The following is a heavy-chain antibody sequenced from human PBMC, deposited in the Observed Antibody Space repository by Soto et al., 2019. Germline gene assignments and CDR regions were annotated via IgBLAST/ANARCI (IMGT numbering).Heavy chain of an antibody. J-gene: IGHJ4*02. CDR1: GGSFSGYY. Sequence: SETLSLTCAVYGGSFSGYYWSWIRQPPGKGLEWTGEINHSGSTNYNPSLKSRVTISVDTSKNQFSLKLSSVTAADTAVYYCARATGDYRFIDYWGQGTLVTVS. CDR2: INHSGST. V-gene: IGHV4-34*01. CDR3: ARATGDYRFIDY. D-gene: IGHD4-17*01.